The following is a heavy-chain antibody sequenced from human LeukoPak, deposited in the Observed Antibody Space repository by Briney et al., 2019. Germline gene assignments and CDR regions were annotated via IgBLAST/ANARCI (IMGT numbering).Heavy chain of an antibody. CDR1: GFTFSSYE. D-gene: IGHD3-22*01. CDR3: AKDRVFYFDSSGYSCDY. J-gene: IGHJ4*02. Sequence: GGSLRLSCAASGFTFSSYEMNWVRQAPGKGLEWISYISSSGSTVYYADSVKGRFTISRDNSKNTLYLQMHSLRAEDTAVYYCAKDRVFYFDSSGYSCDYWGQGTLVTVSS. V-gene: IGHV3-48*03. CDR2: ISSSGSTV.